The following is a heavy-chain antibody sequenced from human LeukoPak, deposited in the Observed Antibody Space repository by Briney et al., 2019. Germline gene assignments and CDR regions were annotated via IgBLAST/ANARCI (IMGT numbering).Heavy chain of an antibody. CDR3: VRDFRSADY. CDR1: GFTFSNYC. CDR2: ICPGGTIT. V-gene: IGHV3-74*01. J-gene: IGHJ4*02. Sequence: PGGSLRLSCTASGFTFSNYCMHWVSQTPGKGLIWVSRICPGGTITNYADSVKGRFTISRDDAKNMMFLQMNSLRADDTAVYYCVRDFRSADYWGQGILVTVSS.